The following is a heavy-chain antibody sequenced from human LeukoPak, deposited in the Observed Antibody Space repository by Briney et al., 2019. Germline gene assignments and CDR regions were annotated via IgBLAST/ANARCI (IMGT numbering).Heavy chain of an antibody. Sequence: GGSLRLSCAASGFTFSIYAMSWVRQAPGKGLEWVSRITSNGAGTFYADSVNDRFTISRHNSKNTLYPQVSRLRAEDTAMYYCAKDRPNHHESNGHYYRPNGDYWGQGTLLTVSS. CDR2: ITSNGAGT. J-gene: IGHJ4*02. CDR3: AKDRPNHHESNGHYYRPNGDY. CDR1: GFTFSIYA. D-gene: IGHD3-22*01. V-gene: IGHV3-23*01.